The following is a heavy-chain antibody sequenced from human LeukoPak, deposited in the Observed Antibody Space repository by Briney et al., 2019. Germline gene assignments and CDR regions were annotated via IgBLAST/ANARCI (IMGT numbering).Heavy chain of an antibody. D-gene: IGHD3-10*01. Sequence: KPGGSLRLSCAASGFTFSNAWMSWVRQGPGKGPEWVGRIKSKTDGGTTDYAAPVKGRSTISRDDSKNTLYLQMNSLKTEDTAVYYCTTQRSRITMVRGVIRSDHWGQGTLVTVSS. J-gene: IGHJ4*02. CDR3: TTQRSRITMVRGVIRSDH. V-gene: IGHV3-15*01. CDR1: GFTFSNAW. CDR2: IKSKTDGGTT.